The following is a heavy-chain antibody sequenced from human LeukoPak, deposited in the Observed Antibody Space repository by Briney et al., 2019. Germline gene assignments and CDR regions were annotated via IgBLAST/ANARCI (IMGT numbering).Heavy chain of an antibody. V-gene: IGHV4-59*08. D-gene: IGHD6-13*01. Sequence: PSETLSLTCTVSGGSISSYYWSWIRQPPGKGLEWIGYIYYSGSTNYNPSLKSRVTISVDTSKNQFSLKLSSVTAADTAVYYCARSKRQQLALFPFDYWGQGTLVTVSS. CDR3: ARSKRQQLALFPFDY. CDR1: GGSISSYY. CDR2: IYYSGST. J-gene: IGHJ4*02.